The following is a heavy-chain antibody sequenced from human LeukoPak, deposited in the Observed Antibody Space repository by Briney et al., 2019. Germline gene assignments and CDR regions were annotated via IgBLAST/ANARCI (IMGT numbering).Heavy chain of an antibody. CDR2: INPNSGGT. V-gene: IGHV1-2*02. Sequence: ASVKVSCKASGYTFTGYYMHWVRQAPGQGLKWMGWINPNSGGTNYARKFQGRVTMTRDTSISTAYMELSRLRSDDTAAYYCARDGRPSVDIVVVVAATGGFDYWGQGTLVTVSS. D-gene: IGHD2-15*01. J-gene: IGHJ4*02. CDR3: ARDGRPSVDIVVVVAATGGFDY. CDR1: GYTFTGYY.